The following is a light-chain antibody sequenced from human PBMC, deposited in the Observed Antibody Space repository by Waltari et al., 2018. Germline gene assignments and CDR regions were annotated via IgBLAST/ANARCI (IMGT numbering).Light chain of an antibody. CDR3: QHYVRLPVT. CDR2: AAS. CDR1: ENISKY. Sequence: EIVLTQSPGTLSVSPGERATLSCRASENISKYLTWYQQKPGQAPRLLLYAASTRATGIPDRFSGSGLWTDFSLTISSLEPEDFAVYYCQHYVRLPVTFGQGTKVEIK. V-gene: IGKV3-20*01. J-gene: IGKJ1*01.